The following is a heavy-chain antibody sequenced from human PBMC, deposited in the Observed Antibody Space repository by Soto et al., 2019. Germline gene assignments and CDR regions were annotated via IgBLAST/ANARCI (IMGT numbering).Heavy chain of an antibody. Sequence: ASVKVSCKASGYTFTSYYMHWVRQAPGQGLEWMGIINPSGGSTSYAQKFQGRVAMTRDTSTSTVYMELSRLRSEDTAVYYCATDVGSDYIWGSFHAFDIWGQGTMVTVSS. V-gene: IGHV1-46*03. J-gene: IGHJ3*02. CDR1: GYTFTSYY. CDR3: ATDVGSDYIWGSFHAFDI. CDR2: INPSGGST. D-gene: IGHD3-16*01.